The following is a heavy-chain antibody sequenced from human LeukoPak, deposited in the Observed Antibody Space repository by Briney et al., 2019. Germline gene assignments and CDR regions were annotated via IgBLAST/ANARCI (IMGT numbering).Heavy chain of an antibody. CDR3: ARDRGYSYDGVPNWFDP. V-gene: IGHV3-48*02. Sequence: GGSLRLSCAASGFTFSSYSMNWVRQAPGKGLEWVSYISSSSSSTIYYADSVKGRFTISRDNAKNSLYLQMNSLRDEDTAVYYCARDRGYSYDGVPNWFDPWGQGTLVTVSS. CDR2: ISSSSSSTI. D-gene: IGHD5-18*01. CDR1: GFTFSSYS. J-gene: IGHJ5*02.